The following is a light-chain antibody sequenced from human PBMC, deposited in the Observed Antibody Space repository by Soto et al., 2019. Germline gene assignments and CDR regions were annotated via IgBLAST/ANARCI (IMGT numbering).Light chain of an antibody. CDR1: QGIIDY. V-gene: IGKV1-27*01. Sequence: DIQMTQSPSSLSASVGDTVTITCRASQGIIDYLAWYQQIPGKVPKLLIYAASTLQTGVPSRFSGSGAGTXXXLXXXXRQPXDVGXXXXXKYDTAPQTFGQGTRVEIK. CDR2: AAS. J-gene: IGKJ1*01. CDR3: XKYDTAPQT.